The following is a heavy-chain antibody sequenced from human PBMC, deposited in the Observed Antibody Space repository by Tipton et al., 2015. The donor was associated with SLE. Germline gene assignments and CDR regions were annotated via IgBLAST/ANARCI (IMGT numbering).Heavy chain of an antibody. D-gene: IGHD6-19*01. CDR3: ASDIAVSGSHDY. V-gene: IGHV3-30*19. Sequence: SLRLSCAASGFSFGSYGMHWVRQAPGKGLEWLAFIPYDGSNKYYTDLVKGRFTISRDDSKNTLFLQLSHLRTEDTAVYYCASDIAVSGSHDYWGQGTLVTVSS. CDR1: GFSFGSYG. J-gene: IGHJ4*02. CDR2: IPYDGSNK.